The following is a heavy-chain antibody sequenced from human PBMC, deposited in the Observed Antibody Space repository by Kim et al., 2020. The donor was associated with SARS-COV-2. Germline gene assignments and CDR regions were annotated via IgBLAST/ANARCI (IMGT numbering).Heavy chain of an antibody. J-gene: IGHJ4*02. V-gene: IGHV4-59*08. CDR3: ARHGSSGYYLDY. D-gene: IGHD3-22*01. Sequence: NYNPTLKRRVTISVDTSKNQFSLKLSSVTAADTAVYYCARHGSSGYYLDYWGQGTLVTVSS.